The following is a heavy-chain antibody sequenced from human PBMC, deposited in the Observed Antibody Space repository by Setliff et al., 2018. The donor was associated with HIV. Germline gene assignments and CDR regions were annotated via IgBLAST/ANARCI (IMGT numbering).Heavy chain of an antibody. D-gene: IGHD6-19*01. Sequence: PSETLSLTCTVSGGSVSSGSYYWSWIRQPPGKGLEWIGYIYYSGSTKHNPSLKSRATISLDTSKNQFSLKLSSVTAADTAVYHCARDGVAARGGLDYWGQGTLVTVSS. J-gene: IGHJ4*02. V-gene: IGHV4-61*01. CDR2: IYYSGST. CDR3: ARDGVAARGGLDY. CDR1: GGSVSSGSYY.